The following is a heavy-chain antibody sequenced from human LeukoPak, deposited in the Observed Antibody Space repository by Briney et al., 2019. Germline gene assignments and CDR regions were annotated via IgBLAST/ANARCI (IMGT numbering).Heavy chain of an antibody. D-gene: IGHD2-2*01. V-gene: IGHV3-7*01. J-gene: IGHJ3*02. CDR1: GFTFSSYA. Sequence: GGSLRLSCAASGFTFSSYAMSWVRQAPGKGLEWVANIKQDGSEKYYVDSVKGRFTISRDNAKNSLYLQMNSLRAEDTAVYYCARDQYAFDIWGQGTMVTVSS. CDR3: ARDQYAFDI. CDR2: IKQDGSEK.